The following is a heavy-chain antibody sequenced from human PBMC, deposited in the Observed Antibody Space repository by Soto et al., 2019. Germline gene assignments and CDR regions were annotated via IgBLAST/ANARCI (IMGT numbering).Heavy chain of an antibody. CDR2: ISYDGSNK. D-gene: IGHD4-17*01. V-gene: IGHV3-30*18. J-gene: IGHJ4*02. Sequence: QVQLVESGGGVVQPGRSLRLSCAASGFTFSSYGMHWVRQAPGKGLEWVAVISYDGSNKYYADSVKGRFTISRDNSKNPLYLQMNSLRAEDTAVYYCANEYGDYDFRFDYWGQGTLVTVSS. CDR3: ANEYGDYDFRFDY. CDR1: GFTFSSYG.